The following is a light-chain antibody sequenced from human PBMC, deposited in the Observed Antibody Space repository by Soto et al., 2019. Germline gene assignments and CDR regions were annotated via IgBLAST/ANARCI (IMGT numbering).Light chain of an antibody. CDR3: AAWDDSLNGHVV. J-gene: IGLJ2*01. CDR1: SSNIGSNT. Sequence: QSVLTQPPSASGTPGQSVTISCSGSSSNIGSNTVNWYQQLPGTAPKLLIYSNNQRPSGVPDRFSGSKSGTSASLAISGLQSEDEADYYCAAWDDSLNGHVVFGGGTK. CDR2: SNN. V-gene: IGLV1-44*01.